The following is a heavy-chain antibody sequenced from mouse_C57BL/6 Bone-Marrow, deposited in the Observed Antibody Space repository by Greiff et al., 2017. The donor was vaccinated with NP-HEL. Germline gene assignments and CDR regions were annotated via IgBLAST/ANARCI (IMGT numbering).Heavy chain of an antibody. V-gene: IGHV1-55*01. CDR2: IYPGSGST. J-gene: IGHJ2*01. CDR1: GYTFTSYW. Sequence: VQLQQSGAELVKPGASVKMSCKASGYTFTSYWITWVKQRPGQGLEWIGDIYPGSGSTNYNEKFKSKATLTVDTSSSTAYMQLSSLTSEDSAVYYCARGDYDGSFPWYFDYWGQGTTLTVSS. D-gene: IGHD2-4*01. CDR3: ARGDYDGSFPWYFDY.